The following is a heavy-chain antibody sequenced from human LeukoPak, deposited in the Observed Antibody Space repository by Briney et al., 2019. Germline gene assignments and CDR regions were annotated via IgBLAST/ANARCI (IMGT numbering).Heavy chain of an antibody. CDR2: ISSSSSTI. J-gene: IGHJ4*02. V-gene: IGHV3-48*04. D-gene: IGHD2-15*01. CDR1: GFTFSSYS. Sequence: GGSLRLSCAASGFTFSSYSMNWVRQAPGKGLEWVSYISSSSSTIYYADSVKGRLTIPRDNAKNSLYLQMNSLRAEDTAVYYCARDIVSYFDYWGQGTLVTVSS. CDR3: ARDIVSYFDY.